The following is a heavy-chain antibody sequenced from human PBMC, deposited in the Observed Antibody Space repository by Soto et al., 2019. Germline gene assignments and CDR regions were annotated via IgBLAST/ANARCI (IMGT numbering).Heavy chain of an antibody. Sequence: SETLSLTCTVSSDSISSYYWTWIRQPAGKGLEWIGRISTSGSTNHNPSLKGRVTMSVDTSKKQVSLNLTSVTAADTAVYYCARENILLAASGKRDFDYWGQGTLVTVSS. CDR3: ARENILLAASGKRDFDY. V-gene: IGHV4-4*07. CDR1: SDSISSYY. J-gene: IGHJ4*02. CDR2: ISTSGST. D-gene: IGHD6-13*01.